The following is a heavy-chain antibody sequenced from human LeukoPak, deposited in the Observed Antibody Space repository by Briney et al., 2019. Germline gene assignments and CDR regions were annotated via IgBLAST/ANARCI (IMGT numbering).Heavy chain of an antibody. J-gene: IGHJ4*02. Sequence: PSETLSLTCSVSGGSISRSSYYWGWIRQPPGKGLEWIGSIYYSGSTYYNPSPKSRVTISVDTSKNQFSLKLSSVTAADTAVYYCARGSDASPFDYWGQGTLVTVSS. CDR1: GGSISRSSYY. D-gene: IGHD2-2*01. V-gene: IGHV4-39*07. CDR3: ARGSDASPFDY. CDR2: IYYSGST.